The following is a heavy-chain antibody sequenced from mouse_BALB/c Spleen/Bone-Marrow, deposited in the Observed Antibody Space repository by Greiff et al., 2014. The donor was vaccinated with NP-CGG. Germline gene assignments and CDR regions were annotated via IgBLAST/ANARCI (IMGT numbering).Heavy chain of an antibody. J-gene: IGHJ3*01. Sequence: QVQLKHSGAELVSPGTSVRMSCKAAGYTFTNYWIGWIKQRPGHGLEWIGDIYCGGGYTNYNEKFKGKATLTADTSSNTTYMHLSSLTSEDSAIYYCAREGSYWGQGTLVTVSA. V-gene: IGHV1-63*02. CDR2: IYCGGGYT. CDR1: GYTFTNYW. CDR3: AREGSY.